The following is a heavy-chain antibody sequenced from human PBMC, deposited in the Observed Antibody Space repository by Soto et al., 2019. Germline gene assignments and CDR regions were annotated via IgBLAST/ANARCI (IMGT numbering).Heavy chain of an antibody. Sequence: QERLVQSGAEVRKPGSSVKVSCKVTGGTSTRYAINWVRQAPGQGREWMGGIVPMCGTSKYEQQFQGRVTINADTATNIAYMELRSLRSEDTAVYYCNRGSEYDFWSGYLWGQGTLVSVSS. CDR1: GGTSTRYA. CDR3: NRGSEYDFWSGYL. J-gene: IGHJ4*02. D-gene: IGHD3-3*01. CDR2: IVPMCGTS. V-gene: IGHV1-69*06.